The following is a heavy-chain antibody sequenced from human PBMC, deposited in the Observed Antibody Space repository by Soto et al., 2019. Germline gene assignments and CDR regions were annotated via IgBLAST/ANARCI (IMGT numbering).Heavy chain of an antibody. J-gene: IGHJ4*02. CDR3: ARGILWFGVTELDY. Sequence: QVHLREPGPGLLKPSQTLSLTCTVSGGSINSGGYYWSWVRQHPVRGLDYIGYISYSGDTYYNPSLRRRATISLDTSKNAFSLKLSSVSDADTAVYYCARGILWFGVTELDYWGQGTLVTVS. CDR2: ISYSGDT. CDR1: GGSINSGGYY. V-gene: IGHV4-31*03. D-gene: IGHD3-10*01.